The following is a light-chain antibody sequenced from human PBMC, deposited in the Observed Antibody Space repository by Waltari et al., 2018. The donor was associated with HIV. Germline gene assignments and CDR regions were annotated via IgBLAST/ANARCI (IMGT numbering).Light chain of an antibody. CDR1: QTVDRNY. CDR2: GAS. CDR3: QQYDRSWVT. V-gene: IGKV3-20*01. J-gene: IGKJ4*01. Sequence: EILLTQSPGTLSFAPWERATLSCRASQTVDRNYLSWYQKKPGQGPRLLVLGASRRATGIPDRFSGSGSGTDFTLTISRLEPEDFAVYYCQQYDRSWVTFGGGTKVEIK.